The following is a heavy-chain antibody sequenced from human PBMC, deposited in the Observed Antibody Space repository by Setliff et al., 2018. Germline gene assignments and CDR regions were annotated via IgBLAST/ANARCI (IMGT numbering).Heavy chain of an antibody. CDR3: ARMSGFQYMDV. J-gene: IGHJ6*03. V-gene: IGHV4-61*09. Sequence: PSETLSLTCTVSGDPMSSRRYYWAWIRQPAGKGLEWIGQIYTSWSTNYNPSPKSRVTISLDTSNNQFSLSLSSVTAADTAVYYCARMSGFQYMDVWGKGTMVTVSS. CDR2: IYTSWST. CDR1: GDPMSSRRYY. D-gene: IGHD3-3*01.